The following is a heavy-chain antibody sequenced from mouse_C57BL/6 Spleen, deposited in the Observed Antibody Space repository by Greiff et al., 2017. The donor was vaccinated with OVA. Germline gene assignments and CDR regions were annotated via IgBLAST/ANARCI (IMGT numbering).Heavy chain of an antibody. CDR1: GYTFTSYW. CDR2: IDPSDSYT. D-gene: IGHD2-2*01. J-gene: IGHJ3*01. Sequence: VQLQQPGAELVMPGASVKLSCKASGYTFTSYWMHWVKQRPGQGLEWIGEIDPSDSYTNYNQKFKGKSTLTVDKSSSTAYMQLSSLTSEDSAVYYCARPGSSAWFADGGQGTLVTVSA. V-gene: IGHV1-69*01. CDR3: ARPGSSAWFAD.